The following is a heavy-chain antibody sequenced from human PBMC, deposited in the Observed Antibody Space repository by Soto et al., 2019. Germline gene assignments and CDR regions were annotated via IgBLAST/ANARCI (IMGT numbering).Heavy chain of an antibody. Sequence: QVQLQESGPGLVKPSGTLSLSCGVSGDSFSNSNWWTWIRQPPGTGLEWIVDILHTGPPDLSPSLRSSITISIDTEKKEFSLKMTSVTAADAAVYYCGRSPRRVDGKWYVDYWGPGALVIVAS. J-gene: IGHJ4*02. CDR3: GRSPRRVDGKWYVDY. CDR2: ILHTGPP. V-gene: IGHV4-4*02. CDR1: GDSFSNSNW. D-gene: IGHD2-15*01.